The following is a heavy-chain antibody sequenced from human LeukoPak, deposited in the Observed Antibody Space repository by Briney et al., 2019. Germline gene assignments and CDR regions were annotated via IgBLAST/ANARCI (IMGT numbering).Heavy chain of an antibody. J-gene: IGHJ6*04. Sequence: KPSATLSLTCTVSGGSISSYYWSWIRQPPGKGLEWIGYIYYSGSTNYNPSLKSRVTISVDTSKNQFSLKLSSVTAADTAVYYCARSAAAGTNWYYGTDVWGKGTTVTVSS. CDR2: IYYSGST. CDR3: ARSAAAGTNWYYGTDV. D-gene: IGHD6-13*01. V-gene: IGHV4-59*01. CDR1: GGSISSYY.